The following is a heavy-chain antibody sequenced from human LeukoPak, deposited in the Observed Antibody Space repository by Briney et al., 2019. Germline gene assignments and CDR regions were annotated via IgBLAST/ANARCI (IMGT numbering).Heavy chain of an antibody. J-gene: IGHJ4*02. CDR3: ARETTKISGVVPYYFDY. Sequence: GGSLRLSCAASGFTFSSYTMSWVRQAPGRGLEWVSSISSSSSYKYYADSVKGRFTISRDNAKNSLYLQMNSLRAEDTAVYYCARETTKISGVVPYYFDYSGQGTLVTVYS. CDR1: GFTFSSYT. CDR2: ISSSSSYK. D-gene: IGHD3-3*01. V-gene: IGHV3-21*01.